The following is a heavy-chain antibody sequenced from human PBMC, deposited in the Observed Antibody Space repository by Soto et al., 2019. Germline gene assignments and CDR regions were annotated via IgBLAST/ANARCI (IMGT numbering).Heavy chain of an antibody. Sequence: QVQLVQSGAEVKKPGASVKVSCTASGYTFTNYDIYWVRQATGQGLECVGWMNPNSGNTDYPQKFKGRVTRTRNTSISTAYMELTSLRSEGTAVYYCARVGPGYYFGMDVWGQGTTVTVSS. J-gene: IGHJ6*02. V-gene: IGHV1-8*01. CDR1: GYTFTNYD. CDR2: MNPNSGNT. CDR3: ARVGPGYYFGMDV.